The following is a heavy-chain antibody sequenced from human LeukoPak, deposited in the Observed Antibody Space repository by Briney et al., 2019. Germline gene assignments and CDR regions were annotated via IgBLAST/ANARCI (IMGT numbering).Heavy chain of an antibody. CDR1: GGSISSGHYY. V-gene: IGHV4-39*01. CDR3: ARHFHSSSPRDY. J-gene: IGHJ4*02. Sequence: SETLSLTCTVSGGSISSGHYYWGWIRQPPGKGLEWIGTIYYSGNTCYNPSLKSRVTMSVDTSKNQFSLKLSSVTAADTAVYYCARHFHSSSPRDYWGQGTLVTVSS. CDR2: IYYSGNT. D-gene: IGHD6-6*01.